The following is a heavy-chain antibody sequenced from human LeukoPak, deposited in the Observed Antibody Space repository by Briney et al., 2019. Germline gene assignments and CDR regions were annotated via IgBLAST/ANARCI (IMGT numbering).Heavy chain of an antibody. D-gene: IGHD4-23*01. CDR1: GGIYRRYS. CDR2: IVPPLGTA. Sequence: AASVKVSCKASGGIYRRYSITWVRQAPGQGLGWMGGIVPPLGTANYAQKFQGRVTITTDESTNTAYMELTSLTSEDAAVYYCTTYGSNIAEYFEHWGQGTLVSVSS. V-gene: IGHV1-69*16. J-gene: IGHJ1*01. CDR3: TTYGSNIAEYFEH.